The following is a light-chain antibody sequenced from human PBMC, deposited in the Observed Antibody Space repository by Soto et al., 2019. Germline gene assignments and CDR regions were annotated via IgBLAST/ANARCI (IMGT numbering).Light chain of an antibody. CDR2: GAS. Sequence: DIHMTESRSSLSASVLYTFTITFLASQGISNYLAWFQQKPGKVPKRLIYGASSLQSGVPSRFSGSGSGTDFTLTISSLQPEDFATYYCQQSYSTPPITFGQGTRLEI. V-gene: IGKV1-39*01. CDR1: QGISNY. CDR3: QQSYSTPPIT. J-gene: IGKJ5*01.